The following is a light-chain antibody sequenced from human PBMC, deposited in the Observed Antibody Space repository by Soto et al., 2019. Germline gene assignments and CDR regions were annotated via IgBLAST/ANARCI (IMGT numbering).Light chain of an antibody. V-gene: IGKV1-39*01. J-gene: IGKJ1*01. CDR1: QSISNH. CDR3: QQSYSSPPT. Sequence: DIQMTQSPSSLSASVEDRVIITCRASQSISNHLNWYQQKPGKAPKLLIFAASSLQSGVPSRFSGSRSGPDFTLTFSSLQPEDFATYYCQQSYSSPPTFGQGTKVDI. CDR2: AAS.